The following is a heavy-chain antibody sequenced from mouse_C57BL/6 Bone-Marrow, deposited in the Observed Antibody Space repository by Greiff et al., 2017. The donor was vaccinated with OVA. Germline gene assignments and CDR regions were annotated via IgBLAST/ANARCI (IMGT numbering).Heavy chain of an antibody. CDR2: INPSSGYT. CDR1: GYTFTSYW. J-gene: IGHJ3*01. Sequence: QVQLQQSGAELAKPGASVKLSCKASGYTFTSYWMHWVKQRPGQGLEWIGYINPSSGYTKYNQKFKDKATLTADKSSSTAYMQLSSLTYEDSAVYYCASWDYSNYLAWFAYWAKGLWSLSLQ. D-gene: IGHD2-5*01. V-gene: IGHV1-7*01. CDR3: ASWDYSNYLAWFAY.